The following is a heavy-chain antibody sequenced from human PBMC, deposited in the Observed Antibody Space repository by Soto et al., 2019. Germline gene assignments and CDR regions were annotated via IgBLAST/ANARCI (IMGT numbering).Heavy chain of an antibody. Sequence: GSLRLSCAASGFTVSSNYMSWVRQAPGTGLEWVSVIYSGGSTYYADSVKGRFTISRDNSKNTLYLQMNSLRAEDTVVYYCARDPGCISTSCYGRYYYYGMDVWGQGT. CDR2: IYSGGST. V-gene: IGHV3-66*01. D-gene: IGHD2-2*01. CDR3: ARDPGCISTSCYGRYYYYGMDV. CDR1: GFTVSSNY. J-gene: IGHJ6*02.